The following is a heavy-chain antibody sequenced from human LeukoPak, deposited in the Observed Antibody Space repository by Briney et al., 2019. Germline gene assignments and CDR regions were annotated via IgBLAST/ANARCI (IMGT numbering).Heavy chain of an antibody. J-gene: IGHJ4*02. CDR3: ARVTGYMIEDYFDY. Sequence: SETLSLTCTVSGDSINSNNYYWSWIRQPAGKGLEWIGRIYSSGRTNYNPSLKSRVTISVKTSKNQFSLKLSSVTAADTAVYYCARVTGYMIEDYFDYWGQGTLVTVSS. D-gene: IGHD3-22*01. CDR2: IYSSGRT. V-gene: IGHV4-61*02. CDR1: GDSINSNNYY.